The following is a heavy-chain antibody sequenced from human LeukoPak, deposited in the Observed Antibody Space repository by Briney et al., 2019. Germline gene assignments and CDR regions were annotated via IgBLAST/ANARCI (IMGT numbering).Heavy chain of an antibody. Sequence: SSQTLSLTCTVSGGSISSGSYYWSWIRQPAGKGLEWIGRIYTSGSTNYNPPLKSRVTISVDTSKNQFSLKLSSVTAADTAVYYCARGTGSTREFDYWGQGTLVTVSS. CDR2: IYTSGST. D-gene: IGHD2-2*01. V-gene: IGHV4-61*02. J-gene: IGHJ4*02. CDR3: ARGTGSTREFDY. CDR1: GGSISSGSYY.